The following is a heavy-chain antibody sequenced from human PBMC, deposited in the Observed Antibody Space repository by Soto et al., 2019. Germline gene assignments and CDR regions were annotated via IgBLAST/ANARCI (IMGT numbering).Heavy chain of an antibody. CDR3: ASLPRSVSHHAVSGPYYYYYYGMDV. Sequence: PSETLSLTCTVSGGSISSGGYYWSWIRQHPGKGLEWIGYIYYSGSTYYNQSLKSRVTISVDTSKNQFSLKLSSVTAADTAVYYCASLPRSVSHHAVSGPYYYYYYGMDVWGQGTTVTVSS. D-gene: IGHD2-15*01. CDR1: GGSISSGGYY. J-gene: IGHJ6*02. V-gene: IGHV4-31*03. CDR2: IYYSGST.